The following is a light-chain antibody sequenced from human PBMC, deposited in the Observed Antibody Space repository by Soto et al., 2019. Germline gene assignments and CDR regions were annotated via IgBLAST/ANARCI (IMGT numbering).Light chain of an antibody. CDR2: AAS. CDR1: QSISSY. V-gene: IGKV1-39*01. Sequence: DIQMTQSPSSLSASVGDRFTITCRASQSISSYLNWYQQKPGKAPKLLIYAASSLQSGVPSRFSGSGSGTDFTLTISSLQPEDFATYYCQQSYSTLSITFGQGTRLETK. J-gene: IGKJ5*01. CDR3: QQSYSTLSIT.